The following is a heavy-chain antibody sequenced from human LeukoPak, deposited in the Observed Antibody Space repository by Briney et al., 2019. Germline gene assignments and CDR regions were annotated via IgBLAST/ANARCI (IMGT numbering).Heavy chain of an antibody. Sequence: GGSLRLSCAASGFTVSTNYMSWVRQAPGKGLEWVSIIYSGGSTSYADSVKGRFTISRDISKNTLFLQMSSLRAEDTAVYYCARVDYIRGYYDSSGYYYWFDPWGQGTLVTVSS. CDR1: GFTVSTNY. CDR3: ARVDYIRGYYDSSGYYYWFDP. D-gene: IGHD3-22*01. V-gene: IGHV3-53*01. CDR2: IYSGGST. J-gene: IGHJ5*02.